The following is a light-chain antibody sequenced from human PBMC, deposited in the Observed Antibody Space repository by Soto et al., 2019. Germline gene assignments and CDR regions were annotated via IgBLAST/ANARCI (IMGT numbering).Light chain of an antibody. CDR3: AAWDDSLNGVV. J-gene: IGLJ2*01. CDR1: ISNIGNNA. V-gene: IGLV1-36*01. Sequence: QLVLTQPPSVSEAPRQRVTISCSGGISNIGNNAVYWYQQLPGKAPKLLIYYDDLLPSGISDRFSGSKSGTSASLAISELQSEDEAHYYCAAWDDSLNGVVFGGGTKLTVL. CDR2: YDD.